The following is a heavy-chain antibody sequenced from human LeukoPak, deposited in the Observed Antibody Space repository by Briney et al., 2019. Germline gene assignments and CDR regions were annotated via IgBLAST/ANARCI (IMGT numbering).Heavy chain of an antibody. Sequence: PSETLSLTCTVSGASIIGGSFFWSWIRQPAGRAPEWIGRVHPTGSINYNPSLSNRVIVSLDTSNNQFSLRLMSVTAADSAVYYCVRGASVFDYWGQGAPVTVSS. J-gene: IGHJ4*02. CDR3: VRGASVFDY. CDR2: VHPTGSI. CDR1: GASIIGGSFF. V-gene: IGHV4-61*02.